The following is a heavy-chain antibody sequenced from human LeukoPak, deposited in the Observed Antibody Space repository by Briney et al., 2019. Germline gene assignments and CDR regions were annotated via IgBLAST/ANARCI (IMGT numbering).Heavy chain of an antibody. CDR2: ISGSGGST. D-gene: IGHD2-15*01. V-gene: IGHV3-23*01. CDR1: GFTFSSYA. Sequence: HTGGSLRLSCAASGFTFSSYAMSWVRQAPGKRLEWVSAISGSGGSTYYADSVKGRFTISRDNSKNTLYLQMNSLRAEDTAVYYCAKAPARSLVPFDYWGQGTLVTVSS. CDR3: AKAPARSLVPFDY. J-gene: IGHJ4*02.